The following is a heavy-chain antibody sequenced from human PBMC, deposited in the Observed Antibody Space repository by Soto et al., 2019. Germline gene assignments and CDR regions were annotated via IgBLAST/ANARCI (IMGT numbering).Heavy chain of an antibody. Sequence: GGSLRLSCAASGFTFSSYAMSWVRQAPGKGLEWVSAISGSGGSTYYADSVKGRFTISRDNSKNTLYLQMNSLRAEDTAVYYWAKVGYQLLSAFDYWGQGTLVTVSS. J-gene: IGHJ4*02. CDR3: AKVGYQLLSAFDY. D-gene: IGHD2-2*01. CDR2: ISGSGGST. V-gene: IGHV3-23*01. CDR1: GFTFSSYA.